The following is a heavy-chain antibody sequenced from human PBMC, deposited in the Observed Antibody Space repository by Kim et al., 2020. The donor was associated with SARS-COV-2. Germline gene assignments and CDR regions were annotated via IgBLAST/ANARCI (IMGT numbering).Heavy chain of an antibody. D-gene: IGHD3-10*01. J-gene: IGHJ5*02. CDR1: GGSISSSSYY. V-gene: IGHV4-39*01. CDR2: IYYSGST. CDR3: ARHSRVRGVITSFDP. Sequence: SETLSLTCTVSGGSISSSSYYWGWIRQPPGKGLEWIGSIYYSGSTYYNPSLKSRVTISVDTSKNQFSLKLSSVTAADTAVYYCARHSRVRGVITSFDPWGQGTLVTVSS.